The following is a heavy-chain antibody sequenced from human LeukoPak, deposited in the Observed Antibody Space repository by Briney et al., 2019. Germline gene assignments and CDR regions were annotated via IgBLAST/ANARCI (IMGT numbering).Heavy chain of an antibody. J-gene: IGHJ2*01. V-gene: IGHV4-59*01. Sequence: PSETLSLTCAVYGGSFSGYYWSWIRQPPGKGLEWIGYIYYSGSTNYNPSLKSRVTISVDTSKNQFSLKLSSVTAADTAVYYCARKVVGATGRWYFDLWGRGTLVTVSS. CDR1: GGSFSGYY. D-gene: IGHD1-26*01. CDR3: ARKVVGATGRWYFDL. CDR2: IYYSGST.